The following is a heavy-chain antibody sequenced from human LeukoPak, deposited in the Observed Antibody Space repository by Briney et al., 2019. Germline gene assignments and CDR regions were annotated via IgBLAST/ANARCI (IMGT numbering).Heavy chain of an antibody. CDR3: ARFSDTAMVTGYYFDY. J-gene: IGHJ4*02. CDR2: INHSGST. D-gene: IGHD5-18*01. Sequence: NPSETLSLTCAVYGGSFSGYYWSWIRQPPGKGLEWIGEINHSGSTNYNPSLKSRVTISVDTSKNQFSLKLSSVTAADTAVYYCARFSDTAMVTGYYFDYWGQGTLVTVSS. V-gene: IGHV4-34*01. CDR1: GGSFSGYY.